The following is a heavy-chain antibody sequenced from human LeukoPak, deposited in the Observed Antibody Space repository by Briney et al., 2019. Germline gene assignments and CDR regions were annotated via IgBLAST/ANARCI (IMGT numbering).Heavy chain of an antibody. CDR1: GFTFSSYA. V-gene: IGHV3-23*01. CDR2: ISGSGGST. Sequence: AGGSLRLSCAAPGFTFSSYAMSWVRQAPGKGLEWVSAISGSGGSTYYADSVKGRFTISRDNSKNTLYLQMNSLRAEDTAVYYCAKEYCSSTSCYYYYMDVWGKGTTVTISS. J-gene: IGHJ6*03. D-gene: IGHD2-2*01. CDR3: AKEYCSSTSCYYYYMDV.